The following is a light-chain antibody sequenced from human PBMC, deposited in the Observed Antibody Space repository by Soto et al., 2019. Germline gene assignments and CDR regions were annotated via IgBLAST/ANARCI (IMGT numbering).Light chain of an antibody. V-gene: IGKV3-20*01. J-gene: IGKJ5*01. Sequence: DIVLTQSPGTLSLSPGERATLSCRASQSVSSSYLAWYQQKPGQATRLLIYGASSRATGIPHRFSGSGSGTDFTLTIIRLDPEDFAVYYCQLYGSSPLVTFGQGTRLEIK. CDR3: QLYGSSPLVT. CDR2: GAS. CDR1: QSVSSSY.